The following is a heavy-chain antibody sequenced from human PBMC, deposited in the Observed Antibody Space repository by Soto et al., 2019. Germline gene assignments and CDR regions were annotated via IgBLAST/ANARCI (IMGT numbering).Heavy chain of an antibody. CDR3: ARAEIAAEFDY. D-gene: IGHD2-15*01. J-gene: IGHJ4*02. CDR1: GGTFSSDS. V-gene: IGHV1-69*01. Sequence: QIQLVQSGAEVREPGSSVKVSCKASGGTFSSDSINWVRQAPGQGLEWMGGIIPFIGTTNYAQRLQDRVRITADESTSTAYMELSSLRFDHTAVYYCARAEIAAEFDYWGQGTLVTVSS. CDR2: IIPFIGTT.